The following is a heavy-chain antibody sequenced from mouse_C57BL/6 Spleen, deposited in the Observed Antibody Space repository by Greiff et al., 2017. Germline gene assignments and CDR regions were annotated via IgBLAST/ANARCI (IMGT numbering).Heavy chain of an antibody. V-gene: IGHV1-9*01. CDR1: GYTFTGYW. CDR3: ARSLYYGSSYVIYFDY. J-gene: IGHJ2*01. CDR2: ILPGSGST. D-gene: IGHD1-1*01. Sequence: ELSCKATGYTFTGYWIEWVKQRPGHGLEWIGEILPGSGSTNYNEKFKGKATFTADTSSNTAYMQLSSLTTEDSAISYCARSLYYGSSYVIYFDYWGQGTTLTVSS.